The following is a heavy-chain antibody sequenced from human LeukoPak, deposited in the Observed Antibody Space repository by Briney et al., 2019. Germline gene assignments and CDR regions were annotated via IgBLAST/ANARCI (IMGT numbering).Heavy chain of an antibody. V-gene: IGHV3-33*03. J-gene: IGHJ4*02. Sequence: GGSLRLSCAASGFTFTNYGMHWVRQAPGKGLEWVAVTWYDGSNKYYADSVKGRFTISRDNSKNTLYLQMNSLRAEDTAVYYCAKDDYDGNSGPIDYWGQGTLVTVSS. CDR1: GFTFTNYG. CDR3: AKDDYDGNSGPIDY. D-gene: IGHD4-23*01. CDR2: TWYDGSNK.